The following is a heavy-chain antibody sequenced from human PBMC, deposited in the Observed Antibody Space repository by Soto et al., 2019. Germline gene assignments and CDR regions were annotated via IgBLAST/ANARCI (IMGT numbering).Heavy chain of an antibody. CDR3: ARQRDYYDTSGDSYFDY. Sequence: SETLSLTCTVSGGSISSGGYYWSWIRQHPGKGLEWIGYIYYSGSTYYNPSLKSRVTVSVDTSKNQFSLKLTSVIAADTAVYYCARQRDYYDTSGDSYFDYWGQGTLVTVSS. CDR1: GGSISSGGYY. V-gene: IGHV4-39*01. J-gene: IGHJ4*02. D-gene: IGHD3-22*01. CDR2: IYYSGST.